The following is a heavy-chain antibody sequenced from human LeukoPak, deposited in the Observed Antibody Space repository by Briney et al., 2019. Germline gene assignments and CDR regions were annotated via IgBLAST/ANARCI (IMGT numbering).Heavy chain of an antibody. CDR3: ARGRKWNENWFDP. CDR1: GGSFSGYY. J-gene: IGHJ5*02. V-gene: IGHV4-34*01. D-gene: IGHD1-1*01. CDR2: INHSGST. Sequence: SETLSRSCAVYGGSFSGYYWSWIRQPPGKGLEWIGEINHSGSTNYDPSLKSRVTISVDTSKNQFSLKLSSVTAADTAVYYCARGRKWNENWFDPWGQGTLVTVSS.